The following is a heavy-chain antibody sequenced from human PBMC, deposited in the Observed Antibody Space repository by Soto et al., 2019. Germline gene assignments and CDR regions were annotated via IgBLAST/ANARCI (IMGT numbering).Heavy chain of an antibody. CDR1: GFTFSGYW. CDR3: ARWESSDWHLGI. Sequence: EVQLVESGGGLVQPGGSLRLSCAGSGFTFSGYWMTWVRQPPGKGLEWVASVNQDGTQKFYVDSVKGRFTISRDNAKNSLFLQMISLRAEDTAVYYCARWESSDWHLGIWGQGTLVTVSS. D-gene: IGHD6-19*01. V-gene: IGHV3-7*03. J-gene: IGHJ4*02. CDR2: VNQDGTQK.